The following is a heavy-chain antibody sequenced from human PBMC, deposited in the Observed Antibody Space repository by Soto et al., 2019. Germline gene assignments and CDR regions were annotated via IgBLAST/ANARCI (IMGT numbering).Heavy chain of an antibody. CDR1: GFTFSSYA. CDR3: AKWALSGQVHSYYAMDV. V-gene: IGHV3-23*01. J-gene: IGHJ6*02. CDR2: ISGSGGST. D-gene: IGHD3-10*01. Sequence: GGSLRLSCAASGFTFSSYAMSWVRQAPGKGLEWVSAISGSGGSTYYADSVKGRFTISRDNSKNTLYLQMNSLRAEDTAVYYCAKWALSGQVHSYYAMDVRGQAPTVTVSS.